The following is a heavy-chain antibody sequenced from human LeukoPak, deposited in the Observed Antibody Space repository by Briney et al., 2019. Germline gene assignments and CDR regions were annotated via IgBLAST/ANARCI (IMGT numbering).Heavy chain of an antibody. V-gene: IGHV3-30*02. CDR1: GFTFSSYG. J-gene: IGHJ6*03. Sequence: PGGSLRLSCAASGFTFSSYGMHWVRQAPGKGLEWVAVIWYGGSNKYYADSVKGRFTISRDNSKNTLYLQMNSLRAEDTAVYYCAKDAESYDFWSGYSYYYYYMDVWGKGTTVTVSS. CDR3: AKDAESYDFWSGYSYYYYYMDV. CDR2: IWYGGSNK. D-gene: IGHD3-3*01.